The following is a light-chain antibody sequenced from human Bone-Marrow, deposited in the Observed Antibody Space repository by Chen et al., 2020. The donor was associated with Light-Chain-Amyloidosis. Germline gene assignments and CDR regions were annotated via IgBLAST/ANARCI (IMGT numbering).Light chain of an antibody. CDR1: QSLVHSDGNTY. J-gene: IGKJ2*01. CDR3: MQATQLPLT. CDR2: KIS. V-gene: IGKV2-24*01. Sequence: DIVMTQTPLSSPVTLGQPASISCRSSQSLVHSDGNTYLSWLQQRPGQPPRLLLYKISNRFSGVPDRVSGNGAGTDFTLKISRVEAEDVGGYYCMQATQLPLTFGQGTKLEIK.